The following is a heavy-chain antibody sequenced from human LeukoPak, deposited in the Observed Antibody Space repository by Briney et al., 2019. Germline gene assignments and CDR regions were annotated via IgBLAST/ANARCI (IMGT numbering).Heavy chain of an antibody. J-gene: IGHJ4*02. CDR3: ARIRGSGAYDSGYSRWDFDY. V-gene: IGHV1-2*02. D-gene: IGHD3-10*01. CDR1: GYTFTYYY. CDR2: INPNTGDT. Sequence: ASVKVSCKTSGYTFTYYYFHWVRQAPGQGLEWMGWINPNTGDTNYAQKFQGRFTLTRDTSISTAYMNLSSLRSDDTAVYYCARIRGSGAYDSGYSRWDFDYWGQGTLVTVPS.